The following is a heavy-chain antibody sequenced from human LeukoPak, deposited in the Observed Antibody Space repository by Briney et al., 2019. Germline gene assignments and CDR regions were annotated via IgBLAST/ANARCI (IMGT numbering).Heavy chain of an antibody. D-gene: IGHD4-11*01. CDR1: GFTFSSYS. V-gene: IGHV3-21*01. CDR3: ARDRTRALQYYYYYMDV. J-gene: IGHJ6*03. CDR2: ISSSSSYI. Sequence: GGSLRLSCAASGFTFSSYSMNWVRQAPGKGLKWVSSISSSSSYIYYADSVKGRFTISRDNAKNSLYLQMNSLRAEDTAVYYCARDRTRALQYYYYYMDVWGKGTTVTVSS.